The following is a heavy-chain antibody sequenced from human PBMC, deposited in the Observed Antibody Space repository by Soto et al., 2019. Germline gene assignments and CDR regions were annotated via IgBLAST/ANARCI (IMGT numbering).Heavy chain of an antibody. CDR2: IDPSDSYT. J-gene: IGHJ6*02. Sequence: PGESLKICCKGSGYSFTSYWISWVRQMPGKGLEWTGRIDPSDSYTNYSPSFQGHVTISADKSISTAYLQWSSLKASDTAMYYCARQEPPLYGMDVWGQGTTVTVSS. D-gene: IGHD1-1*01. V-gene: IGHV5-10-1*01. CDR3: ARQEPPLYGMDV. CDR1: GYSFTSYW.